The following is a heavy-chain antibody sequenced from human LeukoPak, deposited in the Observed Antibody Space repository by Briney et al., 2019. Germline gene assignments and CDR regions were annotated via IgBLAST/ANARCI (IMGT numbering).Heavy chain of an antibody. J-gene: IGHJ6*02. V-gene: IGHV5-51*01. CDR1: GYSFTSYW. Sequence: GESLKISCKGSGYSFTSYWIGWVRQMPGKGLEWMGIVYPGDSDTRYSPSFQGQVTISADKSISTAYLQWSSLKASDTAMYYCARRYCSGGSCYYGMDVWGQGTTVTVSS. CDR3: ARRYCSGGSCYYGMDV. D-gene: IGHD2-15*01. CDR2: VYPGDSDT.